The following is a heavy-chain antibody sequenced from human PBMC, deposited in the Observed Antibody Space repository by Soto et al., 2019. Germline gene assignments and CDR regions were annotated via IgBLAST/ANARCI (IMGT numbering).Heavy chain of an antibody. CDR3: ARDPQLELLYYFDY. D-gene: IGHD1-7*01. CDR2: RWYDGSNK. V-gene: IGHV3-33*01. CDR1: GFTFSSYG. J-gene: IGHJ4*02. Sequence: QVQLVESGGGVVQPGRSLRLSCAASGFTFSSYGMHWVRQAPGKGLEWVAVRWYDGSNKYYADSVKGRFTISRDNSKNTLYLQMNSLRAEDTAVYYCARDPQLELLYYFDYWGQGTLVTVSS.